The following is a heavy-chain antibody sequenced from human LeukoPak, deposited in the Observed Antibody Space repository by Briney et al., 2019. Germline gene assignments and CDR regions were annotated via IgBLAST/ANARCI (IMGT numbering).Heavy chain of an antibody. V-gene: IGHV3-30-3*01. CDR2: ISYDGSNK. CDR3: ARDHTGGYKHFDY. CDR1: GFTFSYYA. Sequence: GRSLRLSCAASGFTFSYYAMHWVRQAPGKGLEWVALISYDGSNKYYADSVKGRFTISRDNSKNTLYLQMNSLRAEDTAVYYCARDHTGGYKHFDYWGQGTLVTVSS. J-gene: IGHJ4*02. D-gene: IGHD5-24*01.